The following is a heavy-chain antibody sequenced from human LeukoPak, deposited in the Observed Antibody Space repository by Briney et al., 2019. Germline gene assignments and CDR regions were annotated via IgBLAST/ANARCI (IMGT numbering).Heavy chain of an antibody. J-gene: IGHJ4*02. V-gene: IGHV1-8*01. CDR2: MNPNSGNT. Sequence: GASVKVSCKASGYTFTSYDINWVRQATGQGLEWMGWMNPNSGNTGYAQKFQGRVTMTRNTSISTAYMELSSLRSEDTAVYYYSRGRMVELAGPPDFWGQGTLVTVSS. CDR3: SRGRMVELAGPPDF. D-gene: IGHD1-1*01. CDR1: GYTFTSYD.